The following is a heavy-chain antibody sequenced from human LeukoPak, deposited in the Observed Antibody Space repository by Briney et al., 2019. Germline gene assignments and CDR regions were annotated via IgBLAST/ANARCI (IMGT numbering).Heavy chain of an antibody. J-gene: IGHJ4*02. CDR1: GFTFSSYW. D-gene: IGHD3-22*01. V-gene: IGHV3-74*01. CDR2: INTDGSNT. CDR3: AREPTSSYYDSSGWPDY. Sequence: GGSLRLSCAASGFTFSSYWMHWVRHAPGKGLLWVSRINTDGSNTIYADSVKGRFTISRDNAESTLYLQMNSLRAEDTAVYYCAREPTSSYYDSSGWPDYWGQGTLVTVSS.